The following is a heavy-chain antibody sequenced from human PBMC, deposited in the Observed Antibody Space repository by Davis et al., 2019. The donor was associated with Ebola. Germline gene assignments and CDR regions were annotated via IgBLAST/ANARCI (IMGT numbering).Heavy chain of an antibody. D-gene: IGHD2-8*01. V-gene: IGHV3-7*01. CDR2: IKQDGSEK. CDR3: ARTEGLTEYYFDY. CDR1: GFTFSSYW. J-gene: IGHJ4*02. Sequence: PGGPLRLPCAASGFTFSSYWMSWVRQAPGKGLEWVANIKQDGSEKYYVDSVKGRFTISRDNAKNSLYLQMNSLRAEDTAVYYCARTEGLTEYYFDYWGQGTLVTVSS.